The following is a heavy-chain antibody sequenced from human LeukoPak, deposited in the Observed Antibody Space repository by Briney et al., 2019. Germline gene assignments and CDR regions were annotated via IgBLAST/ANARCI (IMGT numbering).Heavy chain of an antibody. J-gene: IGHJ4*02. CDR1: GGSFSGYY. CDR3: ARTSAYSSDWPFGY. CDR2: INHSGST. Sequence: ASETLSLTCAVYGGSFSGYYWNWIRQPPGKGLEWMGEINHSGSTKYNPSLKSRVTISVDTSEKQFSLKLSSVTAADTAVYYCARTSAYSSDWPFGYWGLGTLVTVSS. D-gene: IGHD6-19*01. V-gene: IGHV4-34*01.